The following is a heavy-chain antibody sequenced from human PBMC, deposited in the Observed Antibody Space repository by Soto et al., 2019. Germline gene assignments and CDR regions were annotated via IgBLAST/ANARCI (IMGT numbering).Heavy chain of an antibody. CDR2: INHSGSA. J-gene: IGHJ4*02. V-gene: IGHV4-34*01. CDR3: ARTYCSSTTCYDLFDS. D-gene: IGHD2-2*01. CDR1: GGSFSDHY. Sequence: SETLSLTCTVSGGSFSDHYWSWIRQPPGKGLEWIGEINHSGSANYNPSLKSRVTISVDTSKNQFSLKLNSVTAADTAVYYCARTYCSSTTCYDLFDSWGQGTLVTVSS.